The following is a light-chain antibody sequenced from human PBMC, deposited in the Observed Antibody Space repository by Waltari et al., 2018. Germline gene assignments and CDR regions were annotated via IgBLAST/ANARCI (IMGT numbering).Light chain of an antibody. CDR3: LQYFKYPVA. CDR1: QDITNH. Sequence: DMQMTQSPSVMSASVGDRVTITCRASQDITNHLAWFQQKPGKAPKRLIYGASSLQSGVPSRFSGSGSGTEFTLTISGLQPEDFGSYYCLQYFKYPVAFGGGTKVEIK. V-gene: IGKV1-17*03. CDR2: GAS. J-gene: IGKJ4*01.